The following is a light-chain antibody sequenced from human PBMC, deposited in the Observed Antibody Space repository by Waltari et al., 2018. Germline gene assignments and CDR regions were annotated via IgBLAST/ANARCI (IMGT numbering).Light chain of an antibody. CDR1: ESIARN. J-gene: IGKJ2*01. V-gene: IGKV3-15*01. Sequence: EIDMTQSPATLSLSPGERATLSCRASESIARNLAWYQQKAGQPPRLLLYDASTRAMGVPVRFTGSGSGTEFTLTISSLQSEDFAVYHCHQYNNWPLSTFG. CDR2: DAS. CDR3: HQYNNWPLST.